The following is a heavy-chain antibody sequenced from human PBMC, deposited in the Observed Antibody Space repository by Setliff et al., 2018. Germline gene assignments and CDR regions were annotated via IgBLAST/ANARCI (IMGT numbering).Heavy chain of an antibody. CDR3: ARSRRDSSGNYFVGLYYFDY. CDR1: GGSISSYY. J-gene: IGHJ4*02. Sequence: SETLSLTCTVSGGSISSYYWSWIRQPPGKGLEWIGYIYYSGSTNYNPSLKSRVTISVDTSKNQFSLKLSSVTAADTAVYYCARSRRDSSGNYFVGLYYFDYWGQGTPVTVSS. D-gene: IGHD3-22*01. CDR2: IYYSGST. V-gene: IGHV4-59*08.